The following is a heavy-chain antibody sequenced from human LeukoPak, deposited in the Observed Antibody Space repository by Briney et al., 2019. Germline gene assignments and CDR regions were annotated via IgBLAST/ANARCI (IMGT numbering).Heavy chain of an antibody. V-gene: IGHV3-66*01. CDR3: AKDLNRYLIGSSGRPDY. D-gene: IGHD6-19*01. Sequence: GGSLRLSCAASGFTVSSNYMSWVRQAPGKGLEWVSVIYSGGSTYYADSVKGRFTISRDNSKNTPYLQMNSLRAEDTAVYYCAKDLNRYLIGSSGRPDYWGKGPLVTVSS. J-gene: IGHJ4*02. CDR1: GFTVSSNY. CDR2: IYSGGST.